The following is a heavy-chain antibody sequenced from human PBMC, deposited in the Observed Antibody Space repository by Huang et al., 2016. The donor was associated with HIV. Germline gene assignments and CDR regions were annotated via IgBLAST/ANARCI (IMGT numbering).Heavy chain of an antibody. CDR1: RGSLSGYY. V-gene: IGHV4-34*01. D-gene: IGHD3-16*01. CDR3: AREVMTSFGGPFDP. Sequence: QVQLYQWGAGLLRPSETLSLTCAVYRGSLSGYYWVWIRQSPEKGLEWIGEINYSGTINYNPSLKSRVTRSVDTSKKQWSLKLKSVTAADTAVYYCAREVMTSFGGPFDPWGQGTLVAVSS. CDR2: INYSGTI. J-gene: IGHJ5*02.